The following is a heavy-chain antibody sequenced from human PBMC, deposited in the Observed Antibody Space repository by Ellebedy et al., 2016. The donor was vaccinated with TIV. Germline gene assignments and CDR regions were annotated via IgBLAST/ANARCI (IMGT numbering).Heavy chain of an antibody. CDR1: GFPFSNYW. D-gene: IGHD6-19*01. CDR2: IKQDGSEK. V-gene: IGHV3-7*01. J-gene: IGHJ4*02. CDR3: AREQWLGRAYYFDS. Sequence: GESLKISCGTSGFPFSNYWMTWVRQVPGKGLEWVANIKQDGSEKYYVDSVKGRFSISRDNTKNSLYLQMHSLTDEDTAVYYCAREQWLGRAYYFDSWGQGTLVTVSS.